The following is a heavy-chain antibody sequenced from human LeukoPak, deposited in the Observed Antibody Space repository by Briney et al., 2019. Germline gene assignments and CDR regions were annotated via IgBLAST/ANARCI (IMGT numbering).Heavy chain of an antibody. J-gene: IGHJ4*02. CDR3: AKDERCSSTSFYRGRDY. CDR2: ISGSGGST. Sequence: PGGSLRLSCAASGFTFSRYAMSWVRQAPGKGLEWVSAISGSGGSTYYADSVKGRFTISRDNSKNTLYLQMNSLRAEDTAVYYCAKDERCSSTSFYRGRDYWGQGTLVTVSS. V-gene: IGHV3-23*01. CDR1: GFTFSRYA. D-gene: IGHD2-2*02.